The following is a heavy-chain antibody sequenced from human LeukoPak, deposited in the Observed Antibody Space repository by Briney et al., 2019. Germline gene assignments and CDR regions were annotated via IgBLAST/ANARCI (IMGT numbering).Heavy chain of an antibody. Sequence: GASVKVSCKASGYTFTGYYMHWVRQAPGQGREWMGRINPNSGGTNYAQKFQGRVTMTRDTSISTAYMELSRLRSDDTAVYYCARDASSRTSPFDYWGQGTLVTVSS. CDR2: INPNSGGT. CDR1: GYTFTGYY. CDR3: ARDASSRTSPFDY. D-gene: IGHD6-13*01. V-gene: IGHV1-2*06. J-gene: IGHJ4*02.